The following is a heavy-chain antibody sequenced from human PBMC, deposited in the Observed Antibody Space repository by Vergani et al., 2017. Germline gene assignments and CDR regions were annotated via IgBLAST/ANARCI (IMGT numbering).Heavy chain of an antibody. CDR1: GYIFTSYW. Sequence: EVQLVQSGAEVKKPGESLKISCKGSGYIFTSYWNGWVRQMPGKGLEWMGIIYPGDSDTRYSPNFQGQVTIPADKSISTAYLQWSSLKAADTAMYYCARGRAVAGNFRDFDYWGQGTLVTVSS. V-gene: IGHV5-51*01. J-gene: IGHJ4*02. CDR3: ARGRAVAGNFRDFDY. D-gene: IGHD6-19*01. CDR2: IYPGDSDT.